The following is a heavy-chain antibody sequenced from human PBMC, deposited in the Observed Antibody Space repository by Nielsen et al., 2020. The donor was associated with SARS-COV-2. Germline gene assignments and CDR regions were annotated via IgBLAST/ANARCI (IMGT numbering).Heavy chain of an antibody. V-gene: IGHV3-30*18. J-gene: IGHJ3*02. CDR3: AKSTDYDFWSGPDAFDI. D-gene: IGHD3-3*01. Sequence: GESLKISCAASGFTFSSHGMHWVRQAPGKGLEWVAVISYDGSNKYYADSVKGRFTISRDNSKNTLYLQMNSLRAEDTAVYYCAKSTDYDFWSGPDAFDIWGQGTMVTVSS. CDR2: ISYDGSNK. CDR1: GFTFSSHG.